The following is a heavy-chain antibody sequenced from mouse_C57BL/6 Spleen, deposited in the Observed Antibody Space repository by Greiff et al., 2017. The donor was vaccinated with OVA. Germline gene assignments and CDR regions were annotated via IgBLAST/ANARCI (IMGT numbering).Heavy chain of an antibody. CDR1: GFTFSSYA. CDR3: ARGENYYGSFAY. V-gene: IGHV5-4*03. Sequence: EVKLVESGGGLVKPGGSLKLSCAASGFTFSSYAMSWVRQTPEKRLEWVATISDGGSYTYYPDNVKGRFTISRDNAKNNLYLQMSHLKSEDTAMYYCARGENYYGSFAYWGQGTLVTVSA. CDR2: ISDGGSYT. J-gene: IGHJ3*01. D-gene: IGHD1-1*01.